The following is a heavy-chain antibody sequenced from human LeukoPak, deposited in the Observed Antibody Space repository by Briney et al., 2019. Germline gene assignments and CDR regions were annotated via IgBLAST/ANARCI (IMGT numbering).Heavy chain of an antibody. D-gene: IGHD1-26*01. CDR1: GFTFSSCS. CDR3: ARDRGSGSTGAFDT. J-gene: IGHJ3*02. CDR2: ISSSSSYI. Sequence: GGSLRLSCAASGFTFSSCSMNWVRQAPGKGLEWVSSISSSSSYIYYADSVKGRFTISRDNAKNSLYLQMNSLRAEDTAVYYCARDRGSGSTGAFDTWGQGTMVTVSS. V-gene: IGHV3-21*01.